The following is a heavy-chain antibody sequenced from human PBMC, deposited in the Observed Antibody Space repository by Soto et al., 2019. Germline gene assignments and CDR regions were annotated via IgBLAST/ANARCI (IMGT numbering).Heavy chain of an antibody. CDR3: AKNSAATIRVGFDY. J-gene: IGHJ4*02. V-gene: IGHV3-23*01. CDR1: GFTFATYT. CDR2: ITGSAGRT. D-gene: IGHD5-12*01. Sequence: EVQLLESGGGLVQPGGSLRLSCAASGFTFATYTMSWVRQTPGKGLEWVSAITGSAGRTYYADSVKGRFTISRDNSKNTLYLQMNSLGAEDTAVYYCAKNSAATIRVGFDYWGQGTLVTVSS.